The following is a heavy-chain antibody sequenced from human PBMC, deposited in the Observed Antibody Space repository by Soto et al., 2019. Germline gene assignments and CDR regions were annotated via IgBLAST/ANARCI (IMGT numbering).Heavy chain of an antibody. V-gene: IGHV3-7*01. CDR1: GFTFSSYW. CDR3: ARAPSIIVVVPAARASGWFDP. J-gene: IGHJ5*02. Sequence: GGSLRLSCAASGFTFSSYWMSWVRQAPGKGLEWVANIKQDGSEKYYVDSVKGRFTISRDNAKNSLYLQMNSLRAEDTAVYYCARAPSIIVVVPAARASGWFDPWGQGTLVTVSS. D-gene: IGHD2-2*01. CDR2: IKQDGSEK.